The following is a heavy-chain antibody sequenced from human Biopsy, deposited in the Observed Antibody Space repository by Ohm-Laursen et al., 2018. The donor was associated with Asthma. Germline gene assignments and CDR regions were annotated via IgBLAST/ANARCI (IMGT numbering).Heavy chain of an antibody. CDR2: ISWNSGRI. CDR3: AKDGVTTVTTTAFDM. V-gene: IGHV3-9*01. D-gene: IGHD4-17*01. CDR1: GFKFDDNA. Sequence: SLRLSCAASGFKFDDNAMHWIRQAPGKGLEWASGISWNSGRIGYADSVKGRFTISRDNAKNSLYLQMNSLRPEDTALYYCAKDGVTTVTTTAFDMWGQGTMVTVAS. J-gene: IGHJ3*02.